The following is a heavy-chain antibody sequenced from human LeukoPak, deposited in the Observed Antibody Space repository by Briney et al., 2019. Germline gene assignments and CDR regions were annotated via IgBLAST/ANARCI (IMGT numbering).Heavy chain of an antibody. D-gene: IGHD6-25*01. Sequence: SETLCLTCTVSGASISSYYWSWIRQPPGKGLEWIGYIFHSGSTNYNPSLKSRVTISVDTSKNQLSLKLSSVTAADTAVYYCARGARGGNDYGDYWGQGTLVTVSS. CDR3: ARGARGGNDYGDY. J-gene: IGHJ4*02. CDR2: IFHSGST. CDR1: GASISSYY. V-gene: IGHV4-59*01.